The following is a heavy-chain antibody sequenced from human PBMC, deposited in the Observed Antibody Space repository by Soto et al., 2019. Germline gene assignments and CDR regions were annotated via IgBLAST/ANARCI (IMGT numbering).Heavy chain of an antibody. CDR1: GGSISSYY. CDR3: ARDAAAGGSYYYYGMDV. D-gene: IGHD6-13*01. Sequence: ETLSLTCTVSGGSISSYYWSWIRQPPGKGLEWIGYIYYSGSTNYNPSLKSRVTISVDTSKNQFSLKLSSVTAADTAVYYCARDAAAGGSYYYYGMDVWGQGTTVTVSS. V-gene: IGHV4-59*01. J-gene: IGHJ6*02. CDR2: IYYSGST.